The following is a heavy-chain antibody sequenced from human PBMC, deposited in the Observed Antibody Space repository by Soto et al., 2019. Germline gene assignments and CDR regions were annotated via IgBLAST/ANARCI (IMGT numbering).Heavy chain of an antibody. CDR1: GFTFSGYW. D-gene: IGHD3-3*01. CDR3: ARDHNWGGGFWSGYESDYFDY. Sequence: EVQLVESGGGLVQPGESLRLSCAASGFTFSGYWMSWVRQAPGKGLEWVANIKQDGSEKYYVDSVKGGFTISRDNAKNSLYLQMNSTRAEDTAVYYCARDHNWGGGFWSGYESDYFDYWGQGTLVTVSS. CDR2: IKQDGSEK. V-gene: IGHV3-7*01. J-gene: IGHJ4*02.